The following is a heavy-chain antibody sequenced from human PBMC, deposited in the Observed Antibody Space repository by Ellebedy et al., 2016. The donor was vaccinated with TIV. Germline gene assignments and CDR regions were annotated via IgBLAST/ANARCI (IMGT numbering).Heavy chain of an antibody. CDR1: GGIFSSYA. D-gene: IGHD6-6*01. J-gene: IGHJ1*01. Sequence: AASVKVSCKASGGIFSSYAISWVRQAPGQGLEWMGGIIPMFGTTNYAQNFQGRVTITADKSTTTVYMELSSLRPEDPAVYYCAREGREYNTPSQYIPHWGQGTLLTVSS. CDR3: AREGREYNTPSQYIPH. CDR2: IIPMFGTT. V-gene: IGHV1-69*06.